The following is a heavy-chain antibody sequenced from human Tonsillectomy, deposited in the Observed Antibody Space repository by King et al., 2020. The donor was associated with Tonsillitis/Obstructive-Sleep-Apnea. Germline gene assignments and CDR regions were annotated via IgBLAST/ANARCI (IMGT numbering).Heavy chain of an antibody. Sequence: QLQESGPGLVKPSGTLSLTCAVSGGSISSGNWWSWVRQPPGEGLEWIGEIYHSGNTNYSLSLKSRVTMSVDKSKNQFSLKLSSVTAAVTAVYFCARAPIAVAGFDYWGQGTLVTVSS. D-gene: IGHD6-19*01. CDR1: GGSISSGNW. CDR3: ARAPIAVAGFDY. V-gene: IGHV4-4*02. J-gene: IGHJ4*02. CDR2: IYHSGNT.